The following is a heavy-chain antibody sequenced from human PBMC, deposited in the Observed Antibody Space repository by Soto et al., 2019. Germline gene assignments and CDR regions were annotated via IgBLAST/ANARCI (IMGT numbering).Heavy chain of an antibody. Sequence: ASVKVSCKASGYTFTSYYMHWVRQAPGQGLEWMGIINPSGGSTSYAQKFQGRVSMTTDTSTSTAYMELRSLSSDDTAVCFCAKDPITAAGYNWFDPWGQGTLVTVSS. V-gene: IGHV1-46*01. CDR2: INPSGGST. CDR3: AKDPITAAGYNWFDP. D-gene: IGHD6-13*01. J-gene: IGHJ5*02. CDR1: GYTFTSYY.